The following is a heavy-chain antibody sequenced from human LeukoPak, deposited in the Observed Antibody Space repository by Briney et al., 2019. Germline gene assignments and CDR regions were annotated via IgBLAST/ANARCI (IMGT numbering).Heavy chain of an antibody. Sequence: GRSLRLSCAASGFTFSTYGMHWVRQAPGKGLEWVAVIWYDASNKYYADSVKGRFTISRDNSKNTLYLQMNSLRAEDTAVYYCARGSSDRYYYGSGYYYYYGMDVWGQGTTVTVSS. CDR2: IWYDASNK. CDR1: GFTFSTYG. V-gene: IGHV3-33*01. D-gene: IGHD3-10*01. J-gene: IGHJ6*02. CDR3: ARGSSDRYYYGSGYYYYYGMDV.